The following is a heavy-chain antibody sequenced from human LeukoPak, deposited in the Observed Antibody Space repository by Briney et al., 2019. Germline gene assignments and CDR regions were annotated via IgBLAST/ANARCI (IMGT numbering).Heavy chain of an antibody. V-gene: IGHV3-74*01. CDR2: INSDGSGT. CDR3: ARDILAYCGGDCSFDY. J-gene: IGHJ4*02. CDR1: GFTFINYW. Sequence: GGSLRLSCAASGFTFINYWMHWVRQAPGKGLVWVSRINSDGSGTGYADSVKGRFTISRDNAKNTLYLQMNSLRAEDTAVYYCARDILAYCGGDCSFDYWGQGTLVTVSS. D-gene: IGHD2-21*02.